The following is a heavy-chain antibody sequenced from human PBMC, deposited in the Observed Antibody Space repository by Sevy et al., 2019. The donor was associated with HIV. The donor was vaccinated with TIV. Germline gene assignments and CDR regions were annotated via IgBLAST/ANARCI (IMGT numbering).Heavy chain of an antibody. CDR1: RFTFSGYA. Sequence: GGSLRLSCAASRFTFSGYAMHWVRQAPGQGLKWVAPISYDGSIKYYADSGKGRFTISRDNSKNTLYLQMNSLRAEDTAVYYCAKDPGYSSDWYALAFYFDYWGQGTLVTVSS. CDR2: ISYDGSIK. CDR3: AKDPGYSSDWYALAFYFDY. D-gene: IGHD6-13*01. J-gene: IGHJ4*02. V-gene: IGHV3-30*18.